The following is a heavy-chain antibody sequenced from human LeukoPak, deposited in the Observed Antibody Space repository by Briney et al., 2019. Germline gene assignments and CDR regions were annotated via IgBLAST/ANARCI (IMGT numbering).Heavy chain of an antibody. Sequence: GGSLRLSCADSGFTFSSYAMSWVRQAPGKGLEWVSLISASGGDTHYADSVKGRFTISRDNSKNTLSLQMNSLRAEDTAVYCCAKDLDSSGSHYVVDNWGQGTLVTVSS. V-gene: IGHV3-23*01. CDR2: ISASGGDT. J-gene: IGHJ4*02. D-gene: IGHD3-22*01. CDR3: AKDLDSSGSHYVVDN. CDR1: GFTFSSYA.